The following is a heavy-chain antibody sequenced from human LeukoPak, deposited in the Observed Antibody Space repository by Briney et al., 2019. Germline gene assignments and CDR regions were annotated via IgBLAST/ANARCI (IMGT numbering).Heavy chain of an antibody. Sequence: GGSLRLPCAASGFTVSSNYMSWVRQAPGKGLEWVSVIYSGGSTYYADSVKGRFTIFRDNSKNTLYLQMNSLRAEDTAVYYCARDGDYDPFLSFDYWGQGTLVTVSS. V-gene: IGHV3-66*01. CDR1: GFTVSSNY. D-gene: IGHD4-17*01. CDR3: ARDGDYDPFLSFDY. CDR2: IYSGGST. J-gene: IGHJ4*02.